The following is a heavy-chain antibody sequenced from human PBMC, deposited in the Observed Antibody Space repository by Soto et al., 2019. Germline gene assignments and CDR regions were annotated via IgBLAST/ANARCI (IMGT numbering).Heavy chain of an antibody. CDR1: GFTFSDHY. D-gene: IGHD3-10*01. CDR3: ARGQISMVRGKTPSLDY. CDR2: TRNKAHSYTT. J-gene: IGHJ4*02. Sequence: EVQLVESGGGLVQPGGSLRLSCAVSGFTFSDHYINWVRQAPGKGLEWVGRTRNKAHSYTTEYAASVKGRFTISRDDSKNSVYLQMNSLKTEDTAVYYCARGQISMVRGKTPSLDYWGQGTLVTVSS. V-gene: IGHV3-72*01.